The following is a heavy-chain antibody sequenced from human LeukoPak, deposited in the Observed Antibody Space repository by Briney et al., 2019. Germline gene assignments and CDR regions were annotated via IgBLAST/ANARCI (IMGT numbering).Heavy chain of an antibody. J-gene: IGHJ4*02. Sequence: GASVKVSCKASGYTFTGYYMHWVRQAPGQGLEWMGRINPNSGGTNYAQKFQGRVTMTRDTSISTAYMELSSLRSEDTAVYYCATGGTCSGSSCYWDYWGQGTLVTVSS. D-gene: IGHD2-15*01. CDR1: GYTFTGYY. V-gene: IGHV1-2*06. CDR3: ATGGTCSGSSCYWDY. CDR2: INPNSGGT.